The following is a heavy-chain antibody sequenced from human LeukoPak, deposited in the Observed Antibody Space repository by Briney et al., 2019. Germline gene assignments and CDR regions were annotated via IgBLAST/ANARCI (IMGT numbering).Heavy chain of an antibody. CDR1: GFTFSTYA. CDR2: ISGSGDST. Sequence: GGSLRLSCAASGFTFSTYAMSWVRQAPGKGLEWVSAISGSGDSTYYADSVKGRFTISRDNSKNTLYLQMNSLRAEDTAIYYCARHAKSGDYNFWSDYLPGGRPNFDTWGQGSLVTVSS. CDR3: ARHAKSGDYNFWSDYLPGGRPNFDT. V-gene: IGHV3-23*01. J-gene: IGHJ4*02. D-gene: IGHD3-3*01.